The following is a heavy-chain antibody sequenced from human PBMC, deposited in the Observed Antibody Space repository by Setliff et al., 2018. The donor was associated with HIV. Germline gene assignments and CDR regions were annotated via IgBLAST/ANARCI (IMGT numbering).Heavy chain of an antibody. CDR2: IYTSGAT. V-gene: IGHV4-61*09. Sequence: SETLSLTCTVSGGSISSGPYFWSWIRQPAGKAVEWMGHIYTSGATKYNPSLKSRVTISRDTSKNQSSLKLTSVTAADTAVFFCARAKGYDYYMDVWGTGTTVTVSS. CDR1: GGSISSGPYF. CDR3: ARAKGYDYYMDV. D-gene: IGHD2-15*01. J-gene: IGHJ6*03.